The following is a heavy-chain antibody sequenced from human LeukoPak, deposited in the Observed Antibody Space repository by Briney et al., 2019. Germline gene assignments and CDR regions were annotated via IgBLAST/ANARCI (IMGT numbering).Heavy chain of an antibody. D-gene: IGHD3-3*01. CDR1: GGSISSGGYY. CDR2: IYHSGST. J-gene: IGHJ3*02. Sequence: SQTLSLTCTVSGGSISSGGYYWSWIRQPPGKGLEWIGYIYHSGSTYYNPSLKSRVTISVDRSKNQFSLKLSSVTAADTAVYYCARTYKTSYDFWSGYQGDDAFDIWGQGTMVTVSS. CDR3: ARTYKTSYDFWSGYQGDDAFDI. V-gene: IGHV4-30-2*01.